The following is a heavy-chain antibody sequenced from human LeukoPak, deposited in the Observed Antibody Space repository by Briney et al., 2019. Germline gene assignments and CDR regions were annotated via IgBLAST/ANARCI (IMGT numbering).Heavy chain of an antibody. Sequence: GASVKVSCKASGYTFTRYYMHWVRQAPGQGLEWMGWINPNSGGTNYAQKFQGRVTMTRDTSISTAYMELSRLRSDDTAVYYCARDRVAAMLYYYYGMDVWGQGTTVTVPS. CDR3: ARDRVAAMLYYYYGMDV. CDR2: INPNSGGT. CDR1: GYTFTRYY. J-gene: IGHJ6*02. V-gene: IGHV1-2*02. D-gene: IGHD5-18*01.